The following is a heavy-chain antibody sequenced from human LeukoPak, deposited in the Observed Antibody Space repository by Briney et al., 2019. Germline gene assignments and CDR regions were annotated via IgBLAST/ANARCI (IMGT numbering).Heavy chain of an antibody. CDR2: IIPIFGTA. J-gene: IGHJ5*02. D-gene: IGHD5-18*01. Sequence: SVKVSYKASGGTFSSYAISWVRQARGQGLEWMGGIIPIFGTANYAQKFQGRVTITADESTSTAYMELSSLRSEDTAVYYCARELGYGRNWFDPWGQGTLVTVSS. CDR1: GGTFSSYA. V-gene: IGHV1-69*13. CDR3: ARELGYGRNWFDP.